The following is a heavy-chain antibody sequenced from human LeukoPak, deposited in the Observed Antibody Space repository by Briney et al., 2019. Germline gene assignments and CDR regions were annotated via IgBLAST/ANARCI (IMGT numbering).Heavy chain of an antibody. CDR1: GFTFSSDY. CDR2: ISTSGTTS. J-gene: IGHJ4*02. CDR3: ATGLAHY. Sequence: PGGSLRLSCVASGFTFSSDYMTWVRQAPGKGLEWVSSISTSGTTSYYADSVKGRFTISGDNSRNTLYLQMNSLGLEDTAIYFCATGLAHYWGQGTMVTVST. V-gene: IGHV3-23*01.